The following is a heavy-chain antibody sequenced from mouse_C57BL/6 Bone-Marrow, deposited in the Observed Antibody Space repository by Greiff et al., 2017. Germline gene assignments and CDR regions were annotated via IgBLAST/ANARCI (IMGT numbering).Heavy chain of an antibody. V-gene: IGHV1-69*01. CDR1: GYTFTSYW. CDR2: IDPSDSYT. J-gene: IGHJ3*01. D-gene: IGHD1-1*01. CDR3: ASYYYGSKSWFAY. Sequence: QVQLQQPGAELVMPGASVKLSCKASGYTFTSYWMHWVKQRPGQGLEWIGDIDPSDSYTNYNQKFKGKSTLTVDKSSSTAYMQLSSLTSEDSAVYYCASYYYGSKSWFAYWGQGTLVTVSA.